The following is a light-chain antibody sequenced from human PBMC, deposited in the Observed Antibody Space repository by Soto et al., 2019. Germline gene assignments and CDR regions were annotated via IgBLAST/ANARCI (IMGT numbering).Light chain of an antibody. CDR1: QSISSW. CDR3: QQYDNLPPLLT. CDR2: DAS. J-gene: IGKJ4*01. V-gene: IGKV1-5*01. Sequence: DIQMTQSPSTLSASVGDRVTITCRAIQSISSWLAWYQQKPGKAPKLLIYDASSLESGVPSRFSGSGSGTDFTFTISSLQPEDIATYYCQQYDNLPPLLTFGGGTKVDIK.